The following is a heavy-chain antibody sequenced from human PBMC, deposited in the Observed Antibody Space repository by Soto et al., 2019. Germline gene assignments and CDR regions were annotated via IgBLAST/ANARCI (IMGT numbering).Heavy chain of an antibody. D-gene: IGHD2-2*01. CDR3: ARVPDR. Sequence: SETLCLTCAGSGGSISSGGYSGSWIRQPPGKGLEWIGYIYHSGSTYYNPSLKSRVTISVDRSKNQFSLKLSSVTAADTAVYYCARVPDRWGQGTLVT. V-gene: IGHV4-30-2*01. CDR2: IYHSGST. J-gene: IGHJ5*02. CDR1: GGSISSGGYS.